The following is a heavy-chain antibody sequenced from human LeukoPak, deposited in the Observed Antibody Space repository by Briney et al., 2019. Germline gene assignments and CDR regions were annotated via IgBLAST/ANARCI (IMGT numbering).Heavy chain of an antibody. CDR3: ARGALDTAMVSFDY. D-gene: IGHD5-18*01. V-gene: IGHV4-30-2*01. CDR2: IYHSGST. Sequence: SETLSLTCAVSGGSISSGGYSWSWIRQPPGEGLEWIGYIYHSGSTYYNPSLKSRVTISVDRSKNQFSLKLSSVTAADTAVYYCARGALDTAMVSFDYWGQGTLVTVSS. J-gene: IGHJ4*02. CDR1: GGSISSGGYS.